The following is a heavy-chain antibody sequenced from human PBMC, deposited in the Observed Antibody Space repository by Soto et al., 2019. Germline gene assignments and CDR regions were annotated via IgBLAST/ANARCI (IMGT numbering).Heavy chain of an antibody. V-gene: IGHV4-31*03. CDR2: IYYSGST. CDR1: GGSISSGGYY. CDR3: ARGRAGFGYYYYGMDV. J-gene: IGHJ6*02. Sequence: SETLSLTCTVSGGSISSGGYYWSWIRQHPGKGLEWIGYIYYSGSTYYNPSLKSRVTISVDTSKNQFSLKLSSVTAADTAVYYCARGRAGFGYYYYGMDVWGQGTTVTVSS. D-gene: IGHD3-16*01.